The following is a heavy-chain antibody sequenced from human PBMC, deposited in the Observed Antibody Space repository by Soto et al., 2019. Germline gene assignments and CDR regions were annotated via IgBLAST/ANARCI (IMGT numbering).Heavy chain of an antibody. V-gene: IGHV1-46*03. CDR3: ASPLWFGEFPGGGWGYYYYSMDV. J-gene: IGHJ6*02. Sequence: QVQLVQSGAEVKKPGASVKVSCKASGYTFTSYYMHWVRQAPGQGLEWMGIINPSGGSTSYAQKFQGRVTITRDTSTSTVYMALSSLSSEDTAVYYCASPLWFGEFPGGGWGYYYYSMDVWGQGTTVTVSS. D-gene: IGHD3-10*01. CDR2: INPSGGST. CDR1: GYTFTSYY.